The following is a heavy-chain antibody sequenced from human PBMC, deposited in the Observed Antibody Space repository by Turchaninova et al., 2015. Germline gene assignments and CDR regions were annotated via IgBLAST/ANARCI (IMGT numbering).Heavy chain of an antibody. CDR1: GFTFSSYS. V-gene: IGHV3-48*04. CDR2: ITTISSTI. J-gene: IGHJ3*02. CDR3: ARDGTATHYAFDI. Sequence: EVQLVESGGDLVQPGGSLRLSCAASGFTFSSYSMNWVRQAPGKGLECISHITTISSTIYYADPVKGRFTISRDNAKNSLYLQMNSLRAEDTAVYYCARDGTATHYAFDIWGQGTMVTVSS. D-gene: IGHD5-12*01.